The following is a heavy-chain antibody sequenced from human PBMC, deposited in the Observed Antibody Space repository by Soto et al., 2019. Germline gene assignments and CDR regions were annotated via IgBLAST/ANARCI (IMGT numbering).Heavy chain of an antibody. CDR1: GYTFAHYNYG. Sequence: QGQLVQSGAEVKKPGASVKVSCQASGYTFAHYNYGIIWVRQAPGQGLEWLGRISPYNGNTDYGQKFQGRLTLTTDAAAXTXNXKLRGLRSDDTAIYYCARGWGRPMVGRRSVGPATFYYFGLDVWGQGTTVVVSS. CDR2: ISPYNGNT. V-gene: IGHV1-18*01. CDR3: ARGWGRPMVGRRSVGPATFYYFGLDV. D-gene: IGHD2-8*01. J-gene: IGHJ6*02.